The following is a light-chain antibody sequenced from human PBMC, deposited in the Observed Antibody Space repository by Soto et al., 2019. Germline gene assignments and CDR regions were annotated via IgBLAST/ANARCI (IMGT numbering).Light chain of an antibody. J-gene: IGKJ4*01. CDR1: QSSSSY. V-gene: IGKV1-39*01. CDR3: QQSYRTPLT. Sequence: DIQVTQSPSSLSASVGDRVTITCLASQSSSSYLNLYQQKPWKAPKLLNYATSSLQSGVPPRFSGSGSGTDFTVPISSQHPEDFATYYCQQSYRTPLTFGGGTKVDIK. CDR2: ATS.